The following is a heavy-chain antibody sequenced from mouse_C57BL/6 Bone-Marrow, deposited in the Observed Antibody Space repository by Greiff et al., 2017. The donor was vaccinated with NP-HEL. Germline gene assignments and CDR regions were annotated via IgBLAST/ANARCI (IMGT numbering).Heavy chain of an antibody. J-gene: IGHJ2*01. V-gene: IGHV6-3*01. CDR2: IRLKSDNYET. Sequence: EVQLEESGGGLVQPGGSLKLSCAASGFTFSNYWMTWVRQSPEKGLEWVAPIRLKSDNYETPYAVSGQGRFTISRDESKSSFYLQINNLRAEDTVIYYCTRTTTLVEQGYWGQGTTLTVSS. CDR1: GFTFSNYW. CDR3: TRTTTLVEQGY. D-gene: IGHD1-1*01.